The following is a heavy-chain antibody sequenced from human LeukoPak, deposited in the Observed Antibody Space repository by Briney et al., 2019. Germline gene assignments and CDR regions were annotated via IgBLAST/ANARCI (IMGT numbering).Heavy chain of an antibody. Sequence: PGGSLRLSCAASGFTFSSYGMSWVRQAPGKGLEWVSAISGSGGSTYYADSVKGRFTISRDNSKNTLYLQMNSLRAEDTAVYYCAKDPNYGMAFDIWGQGTMVTVSS. CDR3: AKDPNYGMAFDI. CDR2: ISGSGGST. CDR1: GFTFSSYG. D-gene: IGHD4-17*01. J-gene: IGHJ3*02. V-gene: IGHV3-23*01.